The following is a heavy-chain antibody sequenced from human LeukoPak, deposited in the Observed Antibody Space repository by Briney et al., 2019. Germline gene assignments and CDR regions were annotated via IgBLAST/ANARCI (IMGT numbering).Heavy chain of an antibody. V-gene: IGHV3-23*01. CDR2: IRGSGGST. CDR3: AKEGSALWFGELSHYFDY. CDR1: GFSFSSYG. J-gene: IGHJ4*02. D-gene: IGHD3-10*01. Sequence: GGSLRLSCAASGFSFSSYGMSWVRQAPGKGLEWVSDIRGSGGSTDYADSVKGRFTISRDNSKNTLYLQMNSMRAEDTAVYYCAKEGSALWFGELSHYFDYWGQGALVTVSS.